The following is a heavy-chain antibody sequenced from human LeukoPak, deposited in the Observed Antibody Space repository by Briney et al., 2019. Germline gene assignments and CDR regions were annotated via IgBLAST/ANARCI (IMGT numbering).Heavy chain of an antibody. CDR2: ISYDGSNK. CDR3: ASRRGSNRPFDY. CDR1: GFTFSSYG. D-gene: IGHD1-26*01. Sequence: PGRSLRLSCAASGFTFSSYGMHWVRQAPCKGLEWVAVISYDGSNKYYVDSVKGRFTISRDNSKNTLYLQMNSLTAEDSAVYYCASRRGSNRPFDYWGQGALVTVSS. V-gene: IGHV3-30*03. J-gene: IGHJ4*02.